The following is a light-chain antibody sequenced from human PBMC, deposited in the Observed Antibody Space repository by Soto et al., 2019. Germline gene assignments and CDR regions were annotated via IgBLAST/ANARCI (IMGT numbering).Light chain of an antibody. CDR3: QHFGNSQYT. Sequence: EIVLTQSPGTLSLSPGERVTLSCRASQSVSASYLGGYQQKSGQAPRLLIYATASRATGIPDRFSGSGSGTEFSLTISRLAPEDFAVYYCQHFGNSQYTFGQGTKLEIK. V-gene: IGKV3-20*01. CDR1: QSVSASY. J-gene: IGKJ2*01. CDR2: ATA.